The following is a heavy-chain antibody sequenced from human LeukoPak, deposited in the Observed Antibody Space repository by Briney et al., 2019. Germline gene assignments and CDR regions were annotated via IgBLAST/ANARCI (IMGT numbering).Heavy chain of an antibody. J-gene: IGHJ4*02. V-gene: IGHV1-2*02. CDR2: INPNSGGT. Sequence: ASVKVSCKASGYTFTGYYMHWVRLAPGQGLAWMGWINPNSGGTNYAQKFQGRVTMTRDTSISTAYMELSRLRSDDTAVYYCARQMITFGGVIEPPDYWGQGTLVTVSS. CDR1: GYTFTGYY. CDR3: ARQMITFGGVIEPPDY. D-gene: IGHD3-16*02.